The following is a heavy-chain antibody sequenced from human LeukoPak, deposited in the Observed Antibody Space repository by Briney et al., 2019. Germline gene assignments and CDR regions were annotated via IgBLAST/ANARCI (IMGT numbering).Heavy chain of an antibody. CDR1: GFTFSSYS. CDR2: ISSSTSYI. J-gene: IGHJ4*02. V-gene: IGHV3-21*01. Sequence: GGSLRLSCAASGFTFSSYSMNWVRQAPGKGLEWVSSISSSTSYIYYADSVKGRFTISRDNAKNSLYLQMNSLRAEDTAVYYCARGRVYGCYAADYWGQGTLVTVSS. D-gene: IGHD4-17*01. CDR3: ARGRVYGCYAADY.